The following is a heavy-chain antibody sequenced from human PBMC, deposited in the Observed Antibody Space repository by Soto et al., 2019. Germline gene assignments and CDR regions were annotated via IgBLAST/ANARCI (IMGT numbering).Heavy chain of an antibody. J-gene: IGHJ4*01. Sequence: QVQLVQSGGEVKQPVASVKVSCKTSGYTFSNYGISWVRQAPGQGLEWVGWISGYNGNTKHAQNVQGRVTLTTDTSTSTDYMELRSLTSEDTAVYYCARDRDNSGGYRSNYWGHGTLVSVSS. CDR1: GYTFSNYG. D-gene: IGHD6-19*01. V-gene: IGHV1-18*01. CDR3: ARDRDNSGGYRSNY. CDR2: ISGYNGNT.